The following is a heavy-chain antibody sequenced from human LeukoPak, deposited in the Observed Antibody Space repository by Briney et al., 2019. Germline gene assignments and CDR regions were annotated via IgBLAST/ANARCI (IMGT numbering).Heavy chain of an antibody. D-gene: IGHD2-8*02. CDR1: GFTFSSYA. CDR3: ARDLTGNVFDY. Sequence: PGGSLRLSCAASGFTFSSYAMSWVRQAPGKGLEWVSTINNNGGSTYYADSVKGRFTISRDNAANTLYLQMNSLRDEDTAVYFCARDLTGNVFDYWGQGTLVTVSS. V-gene: IGHV3-23*01. CDR2: INNNGGST. J-gene: IGHJ4*02.